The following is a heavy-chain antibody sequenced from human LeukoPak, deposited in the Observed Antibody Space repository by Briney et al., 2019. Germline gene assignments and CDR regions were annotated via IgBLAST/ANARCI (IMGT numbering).Heavy chain of an antibody. J-gene: IGHJ4*02. CDR3: ARDQQWLALDY. V-gene: IGHV3-33*01. CDR2: IWYDGSNK. CDR1: GFTFSSYG. Sequence: GGSLRLSRAASGFTFSSYGMHWVRQAPGKGLEWVAVIWYDGSNKYYADSVKGRFTISRDNSKNTLYLQMNSLRAEDTAVYYCARDQQWLALDYWGQGTLVTVSS. D-gene: IGHD6-19*01.